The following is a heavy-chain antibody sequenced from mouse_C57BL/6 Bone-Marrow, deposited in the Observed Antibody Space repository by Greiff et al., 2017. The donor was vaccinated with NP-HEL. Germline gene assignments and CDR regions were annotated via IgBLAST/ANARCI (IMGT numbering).Heavy chain of an antibody. CDR1: GYTFTSYW. V-gene: IGHV1-63*01. CDR3: ARRGVYYALDY. Sequence: VQLQQSGAELVKPGTSVKMSCKASGYTFTSYWIGWVKQRPGHGLEWIGEIYPGSGCTNYNEKFKGKATLTGDKSSSTAYMPLSSLKSEDSAIYYCARRGVYYALDYWGKGTTVTVSS. CDR2: IYPGSGCT. J-gene: IGHJ4*01.